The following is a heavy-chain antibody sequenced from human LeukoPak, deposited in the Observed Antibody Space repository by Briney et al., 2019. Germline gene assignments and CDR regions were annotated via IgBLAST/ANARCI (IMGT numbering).Heavy chain of an antibody. CDR1: GGSISSYY. V-gene: IGHV4-59*01. Sequence: SETLSLTCTVSGGSISSYYWSWIRQPPGKGLEWIGYIYYSASTNYNPSLKSRVTISVDTSKNQFSLKLSSVTAADTAVYYCARSGYSYGLIYWGQGTLVTVSS. D-gene: IGHD5-18*01. CDR3: ARSGYSYGLIY. J-gene: IGHJ4*02. CDR2: IYYSAST.